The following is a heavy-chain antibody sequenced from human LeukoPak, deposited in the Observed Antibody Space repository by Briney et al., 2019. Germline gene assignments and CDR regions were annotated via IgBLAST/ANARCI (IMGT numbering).Heavy chain of an antibody. V-gene: IGHV3-21*01. Sequence: KTGGSLRLSCAASGFTFSSYSMNWVRQAPGKGLEWVSSISSSSSYIYYADSVKGRFTISRDNAKNSLYLQMNSLRAEDTAVYYCAREGDDFWSGLPYYFDYWGQGTLVTVSS. CDR2: ISSSSSYI. CDR1: GFTFSSYS. CDR3: AREGDDFWSGLPYYFDY. J-gene: IGHJ4*02. D-gene: IGHD3-3*01.